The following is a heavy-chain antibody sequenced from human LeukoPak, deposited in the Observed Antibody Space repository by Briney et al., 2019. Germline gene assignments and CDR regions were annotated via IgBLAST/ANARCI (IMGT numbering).Heavy chain of an antibody. CDR3: ARDRYSSFYYHYYMDV. CDR1: GASISSYN. V-gene: IGHV4-4*07. J-gene: IGHJ6*03. CDR2: IFTSGST. D-gene: IGHD6-6*01. Sequence: SETLSLTCTVSGASISSYNWSWLRQPAGKGLEWIGRIFTSGSTNYNPSLKSRVTMSVDTFRNQFSLNLKSVTAADTALYYCARDRYSSFYYHYYMDVWGKGTTVTVSS.